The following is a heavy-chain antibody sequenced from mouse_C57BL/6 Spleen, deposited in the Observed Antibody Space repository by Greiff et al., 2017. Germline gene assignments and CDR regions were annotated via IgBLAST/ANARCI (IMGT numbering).Heavy chain of an antibody. CDR2: INPNYGTT. D-gene: IGHD1-1*01. Sequence: VQLKESGPELVKPGASVKISCKASGYSFTDYNMNWVKQSNGKSLEWIGVINPNYGTTSYNQKFKGKATLTVDQSSSTAYMQLNSLTSEDSAVYYCARSRNYGSSYYWYFDVWGTGTTVTVSS. CDR3: ARSRNYGSSYYWYFDV. J-gene: IGHJ1*03. CDR1: GYSFTDYN. V-gene: IGHV1-39*01.